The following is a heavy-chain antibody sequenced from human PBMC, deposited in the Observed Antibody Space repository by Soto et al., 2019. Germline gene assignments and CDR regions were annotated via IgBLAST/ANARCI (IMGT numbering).Heavy chain of an antibody. CDR1: GFTFSSYA. J-gene: IGHJ4*02. V-gene: IGHV3-23*01. D-gene: IGHD6-19*01. CDR3: SNENRQCALGYFDY. Sequence: GGSLRISCAASGFTFSSYAMSWVRQAPGKGLEWVSAISGSGGSTYYADSVKGRFTISRDNSKNTLYLQMNSLRAEDTAVYYCSNENRQCALGYFDYWGQGTLVTVAS. CDR2: ISGSGGST.